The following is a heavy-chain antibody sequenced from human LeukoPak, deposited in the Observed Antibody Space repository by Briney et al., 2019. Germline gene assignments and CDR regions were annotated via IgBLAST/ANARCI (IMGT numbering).Heavy chain of an antibody. J-gene: IGHJ4*02. Sequence: GGSLRLSCAASGFTVSSNYMCWVRQAPGKGLEWVSVIYSGGSTYYADSVKGRFTISRHNSKNTLYLQMNSLRAEDTAVYYCARDVFHCSGGSCYESDYWGQGTLVTVSS. V-gene: IGHV3-53*04. CDR3: ARDVFHCSGGSCYESDY. CDR1: GFTVSSNY. CDR2: IYSGGST. D-gene: IGHD2-15*01.